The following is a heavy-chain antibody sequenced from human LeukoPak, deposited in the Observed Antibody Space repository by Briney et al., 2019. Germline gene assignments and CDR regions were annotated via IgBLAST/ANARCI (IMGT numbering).Heavy chain of an antibody. CDR3: ARDRIAVAVQYYYYYYGMDV. CDR1: GGSISSSSYY. D-gene: IGHD6-19*01. Sequence: PSETLSLTCTVSGGSISSSSYYWGWIRQPPGKGLEWIGSFYYSGSTYYNPSLKSRVTISVDTSKNQFSLKLSSVTAADTAVYYCARDRIAVAVQYYYYYYGMDVWGQGTTVTVSS. J-gene: IGHJ6*02. V-gene: IGHV4-39*07. CDR2: FYYSGST.